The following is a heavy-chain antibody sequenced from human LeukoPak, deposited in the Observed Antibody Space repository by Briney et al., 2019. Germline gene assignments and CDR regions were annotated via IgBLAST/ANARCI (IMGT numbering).Heavy chain of an antibody. V-gene: IGHV1-2*02. CDR3: ARIRDGYNDAYDI. Sequence: ASVKVSCKASGYTFTGYYMHWVRQAPGQGLEWMGWINPNSGGTNYAQKFQGRVTMTRDTSISTAYMELSGLRSEDTALYYCARIRDGYNDAYDIWGQGTMVTVSS. J-gene: IGHJ3*02. CDR2: INPNSGGT. CDR1: GYTFTGYY. D-gene: IGHD5-24*01.